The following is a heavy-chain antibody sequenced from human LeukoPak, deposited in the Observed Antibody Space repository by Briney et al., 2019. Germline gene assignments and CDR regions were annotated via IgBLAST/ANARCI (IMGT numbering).Heavy chain of an antibody. CDR1: GGTFSSYA. J-gene: IGHJ4*02. V-gene: IGHV1-69*04. CDR2: IIPILGIA. D-gene: IGHD5-12*01. CDR3: ARGVATIGGHYFDY. Sequence: SVKVSSKASGGTFSSYAISWVRQAPGQGLEWMGRIIPILGIANYAQKFQGRVTITADKSTSTAYMELSSLRSEDTAVYYCARGVATIGGHYFDYWGQGTLVTVSS.